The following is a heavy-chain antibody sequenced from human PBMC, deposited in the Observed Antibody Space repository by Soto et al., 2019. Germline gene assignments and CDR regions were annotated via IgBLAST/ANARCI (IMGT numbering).Heavy chain of an antibody. CDR1: GASVSHGY. D-gene: IGHD3-22*01. Sequence: QMQLQASGPGLVKPSETLSLTCNVSGASVSHGYWSWIRQPPGKGLEWIGFMYFGGSFNYNPSLSSRANRSVETSKNQCSMKLISVTASDTAVYYCARSYYDSTGFAVDPWGQGTLVTVSS. CDR3: ARSYYDSTGFAVDP. J-gene: IGHJ5*02. V-gene: IGHV4-59*02. CDR2: MYFGGSF.